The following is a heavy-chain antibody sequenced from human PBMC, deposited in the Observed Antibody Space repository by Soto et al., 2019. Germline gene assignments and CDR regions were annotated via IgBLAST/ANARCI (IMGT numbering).Heavy chain of an antibody. Sequence: QVQLGQSGAEVKKPGASVKVSCKASGYVFTNYFMHWVRQAPGQGLEWMGTIDPHGGGTSYAQKFEGRVTMTRDSATSTVYMDLSSLRSEDTALYFCAREVASHSWSYYYGMDVWGQGTSVTVSS. D-gene: IGHD5-12*01. CDR3: AREVASHSWSYYYGMDV. CDR2: IDPHGGGT. J-gene: IGHJ6*02. CDR1: GYVFTNYF. V-gene: IGHV1-46*01.